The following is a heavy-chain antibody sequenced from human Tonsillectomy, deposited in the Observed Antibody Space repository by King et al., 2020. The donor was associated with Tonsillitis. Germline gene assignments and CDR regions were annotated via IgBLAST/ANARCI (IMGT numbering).Heavy chain of an antibody. CDR3: VGGYDFWGGSSNWSDP. J-gene: IGHJ5*02. CDR2: INSNGGST. V-gene: IGHV3-64D*06. CDR1: GFTVSIYA. D-gene: IGHD3-3*01. Sequence: VQLVESGGALVQPGGSLRLSCSASGFTVSIYAMHWVRQAPGKGLEYVSSINSNGGSTHYADSVKGRFTISRDYSKNTVYLQMSSLRTEDTAVYYCVGGYDFWGGSSNWSDPWGQGTLVTVSS.